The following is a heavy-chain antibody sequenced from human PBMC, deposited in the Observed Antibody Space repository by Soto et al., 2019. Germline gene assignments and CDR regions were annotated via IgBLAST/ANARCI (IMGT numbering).Heavy chain of an antibody. D-gene: IGHD3-16*02. CDR3: ARDHYDYIWGSYPSPFDY. V-gene: IGHV1-69*04. J-gene: IGHJ4*02. Sequence: SVKVSCKASGGTFSSYTISWVRQAPGQGLEWMGRIIPILGIANYAQKFQGRVTITADKSTSTAYMELSSLRSEDTAVYYCARDHYDYIWGSYPSPFDYWGQGTLVTVSS. CDR1: GGTFSSYT. CDR2: IIPILGIA.